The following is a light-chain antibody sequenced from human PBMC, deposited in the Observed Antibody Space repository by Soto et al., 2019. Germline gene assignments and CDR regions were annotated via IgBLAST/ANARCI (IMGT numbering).Light chain of an antibody. J-gene: IGLJ2*01. V-gene: IGLV4-69*01. CDR2: LNGDGSH. CDR3: QTWDTGNVL. Sequence: QLVLTQSPSASASLGASVNLTCTLSSRHSSYAIAWHQQQPEKGPRYLMKLNGDGSHTKGDGIPDRFSGSSSGAERYLTISSLQSEDEADYYCQTWDTGNVLFDGGTKLTVL. CDR1: SRHSSYA.